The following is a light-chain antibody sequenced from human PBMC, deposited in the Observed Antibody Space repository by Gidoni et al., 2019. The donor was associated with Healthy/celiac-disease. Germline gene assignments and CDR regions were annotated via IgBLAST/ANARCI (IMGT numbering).Light chain of an antibody. Sequence: EIVLTQSPATLSLSPGERATISCRASQSVSSYLVWYQQKPGQAPRLLLYDASNRATGIPARFSGSGSATDVTLTISSLVPEDFAVYYCQHRSNWPMYTFGQGTKLEIK. V-gene: IGKV3-11*01. CDR2: DAS. CDR1: QSVSSY. J-gene: IGKJ2*01. CDR3: QHRSNWPMYT.